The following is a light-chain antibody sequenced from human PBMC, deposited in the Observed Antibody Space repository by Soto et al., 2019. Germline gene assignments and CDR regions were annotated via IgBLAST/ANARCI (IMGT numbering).Light chain of an antibody. V-gene: IGKV1-39*01. Sequence: DIQMTQSPSSLSASVGDRVTITCRASQSISSYLNWYQQKPGKAPKLLIYAASSLQSGVPSRFSGSGSGTDFTLTISSLQPEDFATYYCQQSYSTPRDITFGGGTKVEIK. CDR3: QQSYSTPRDIT. CDR1: QSISSY. CDR2: AAS. J-gene: IGKJ4*01.